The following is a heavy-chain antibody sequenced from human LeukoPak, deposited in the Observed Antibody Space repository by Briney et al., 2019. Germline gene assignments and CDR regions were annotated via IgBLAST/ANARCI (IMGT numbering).Heavy chain of an antibody. V-gene: IGHV4-59*01. J-gene: IGHJ4*02. CDR2: IHYSGST. CDR3: AREGGYNYRSFDY. D-gene: IGHD5-24*01. CDR1: GGSISSYY. Sequence: PSETLSLTCTVSGGSISSYYWSWIRQPPGKGLEWIGYIHYSGSTNYNPSLKSRVTISVDTSKNQFSLKLSSVTAADTAVYYCAREGGYNYRSFDYWGQGTLVTVSS.